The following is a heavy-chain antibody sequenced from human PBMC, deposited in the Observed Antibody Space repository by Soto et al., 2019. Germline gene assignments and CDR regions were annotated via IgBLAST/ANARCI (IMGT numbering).Heavy chain of an antibody. D-gene: IGHD6-19*01. CDR3: ARDRLIAVTGLLRN. J-gene: IGHJ4*02. Sequence: QVQLVQSGAEVKKPGASVKVSCKTAGYPFTSNGVNSVRQAPGQGPEWMGWISAYDDKTIYSQKFQGRVTLTADTSTTTAYMELRCLRFDDTAVYYCARDRLIAVTGLLRNWGQGTLVTVSS. CDR1: GYPFTSNG. CDR2: ISAYDDKT. V-gene: IGHV1-18*01.